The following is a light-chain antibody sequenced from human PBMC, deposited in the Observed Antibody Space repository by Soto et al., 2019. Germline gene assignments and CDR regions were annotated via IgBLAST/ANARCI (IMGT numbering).Light chain of an antibody. V-gene: IGLV2-14*01. J-gene: IGLJ1*01. CDR3: SSYTSSSTYV. CDR1: SSDVGGFNY. Sequence: QSVLAQPASLSGSPGQSIAISCTGTSSDVGGFNYVPWYQQHPGKAPKLMIYVVSHRPSGVSNRFSDSTSGNPAYLFIFVLQAEDEADYYCSSYTSSSTYVFGTGTKVTVL. CDR2: VVS.